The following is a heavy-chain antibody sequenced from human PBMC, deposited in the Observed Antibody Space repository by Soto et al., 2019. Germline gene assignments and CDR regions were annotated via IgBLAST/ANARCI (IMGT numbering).Heavy chain of an antibody. D-gene: IGHD4-17*01. CDR1: GFTFDDYA. Sequence: ESGGGLVQPGRSLRLSCAASGFTFDDYAMHWVRQGPGKGLEWVSSISWNSGNLGYADSVKGRFTISRDNAKNSLYLQMNSLVGEDTALYYCAKGASTTVFAFNDYWGQGTLVTVSS. V-gene: IGHV3-9*01. CDR3: AKGASTTVFAFNDY. J-gene: IGHJ4*02. CDR2: ISWNSGNL.